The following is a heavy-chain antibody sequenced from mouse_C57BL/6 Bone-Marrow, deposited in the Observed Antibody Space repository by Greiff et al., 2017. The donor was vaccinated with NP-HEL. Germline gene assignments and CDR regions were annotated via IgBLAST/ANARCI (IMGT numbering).Heavy chain of an antibody. V-gene: IGHV2-6*01. CDR1: GFSLTSYG. CDR2: IWGVGST. J-gene: IGHJ4*01. D-gene: IGHD3-2*02. CDR3: ASLGYPFP. Sequence: VQVVESGPGLVAPSQSLTITCTVSGFSLTSYGVDWVRQSPGKGLEWLGVIWGVGSTNYNSALKSRLSISKDNSKSQVFLKMNSLQTYDTAMYYCASLGYPFPWGQGTSVTVSS.